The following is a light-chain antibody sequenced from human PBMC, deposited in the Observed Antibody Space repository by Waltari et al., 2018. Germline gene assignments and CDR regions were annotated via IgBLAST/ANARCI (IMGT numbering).Light chain of an antibody. CDR1: QSVPSQ. Sequence: IVLTQSPATLSLSPGKRATLSCRASQSVPSQLAWYQQKPGQAPRLLIYDASNRATGIPARFSGSGSGTDFTLTISSLEPEDLAVYYCQQRTAWPLTFGGGTKVEIK. V-gene: IGKV3-11*01. CDR3: QQRTAWPLT. CDR2: DAS. J-gene: IGKJ4*01.